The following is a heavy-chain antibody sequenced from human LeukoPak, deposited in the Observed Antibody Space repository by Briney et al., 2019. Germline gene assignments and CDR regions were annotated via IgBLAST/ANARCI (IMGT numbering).Heavy chain of an antibody. Sequence: GGSLRLSCAASGFTFSSYVMSWVRRAPGKGLEWVSAISGSGGSTYYADSVKGRFTISRDNSKNTLYLQMNSLRAEDTAVYYCARCSTSCYIFDYWGQGTLVTVSS. V-gene: IGHV3-23*01. D-gene: IGHD2-2*02. CDR2: ISGSGGST. J-gene: IGHJ4*02. CDR3: ARCSTSCYIFDY. CDR1: GFTFSSYV.